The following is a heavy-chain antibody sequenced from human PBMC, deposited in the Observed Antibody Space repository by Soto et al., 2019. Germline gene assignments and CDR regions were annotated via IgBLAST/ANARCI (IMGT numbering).Heavy chain of an antibody. Sequence: QITLKESGPTLVKPTQTLTLTCTFSGFSLTSRPVGVGWVRQPPGKALEWLAFIYWDDDKRYSPSLRSTLTVTKDASKNQVALILTNMDPVDTATYYCAHRRNYDGSWNEGVFDYWGQGILVTVSS. D-gene: IGHD3-16*01. CDR2: IYWDDDK. CDR3: AHRRNYDGSWNEGVFDY. V-gene: IGHV2-5*02. CDR1: GFSLTSRPVG. J-gene: IGHJ4*02.